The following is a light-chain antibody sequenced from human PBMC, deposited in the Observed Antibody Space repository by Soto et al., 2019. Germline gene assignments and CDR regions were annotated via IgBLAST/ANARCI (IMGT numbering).Light chain of an antibody. J-gene: IGLJ1*01. Sequence: HSALTQAPSASGSPGQSVTISCTGTKSDIGVYDFVSWYQQHPGKAPRLIIYEVVQRPSGVPDRFSGSKSGNTASLTVSGLQAADEADYFCKSYAGSNTYVFGSGTKVTVL. V-gene: IGLV2-8*01. CDR1: KSDIGVYDF. CDR2: EVV. CDR3: KSYAGSNTYV.